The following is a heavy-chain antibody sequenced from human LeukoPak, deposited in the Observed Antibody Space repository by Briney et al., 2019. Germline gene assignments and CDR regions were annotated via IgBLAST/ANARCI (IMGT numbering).Heavy chain of an antibody. J-gene: IGHJ3*02. V-gene: IGHV4-39*01. CDR2: IYYSGNT. D-gene: IGHD5-24*01. CDR3: ARPTSGWLQSAFDI. CDR1: GGSISSYY. Sequence: KPSETLSLTCTVSGGSISSYYWSWIRQPPGKGLEWIGSIYYSGNTYDNPSLKSRVTISVDTSKNQFSLKLSSVTAADTAVYFCARPTSGWLQSAFDIWGQGTMVTVSS.